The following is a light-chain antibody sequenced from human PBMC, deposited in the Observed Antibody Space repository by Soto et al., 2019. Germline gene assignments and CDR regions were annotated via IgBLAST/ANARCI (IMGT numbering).Light chain of an antibody. CDR3: SSYAGSSNFHYV. Sequence: SALTQPPSASGSPGQSVTISCTGTSSDVGGYNYVSWYQQHPGKAPKLMIYEVSKRPSGVPDRFSGSKSGNTASLPASGLQAEDEADYYCSSYAGSSNFHYVFGTGTKVTVL. CDR2: EVS. CDR1: SSDVGGYNY. J-gene: IGLJ1*01. V-gene: IGLV2-8*01.